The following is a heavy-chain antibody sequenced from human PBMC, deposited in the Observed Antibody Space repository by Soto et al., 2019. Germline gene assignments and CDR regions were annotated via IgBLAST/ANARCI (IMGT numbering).Heavy chain of an antibody. V-gene: IGHV3-13*01. CDR1: GFTFSSYD. Sequence: EVQLVESGGGLVQPGGSLRLSCAASGFTFSSYDMHWVRQATGKGLEWVSAIGTAGDTYYPGSVKGRFTISRENAKNSLYLQMNSLRAGDTAVYYCARAMGTTNYYNYYYMDVWGKGTTVTVSS. D-gene: IGHD4-17*01. J-gene: IGHJ6*03. CDR3: ARAMGTTNYYNYYYMDV. CDR2: IGTAGDT.